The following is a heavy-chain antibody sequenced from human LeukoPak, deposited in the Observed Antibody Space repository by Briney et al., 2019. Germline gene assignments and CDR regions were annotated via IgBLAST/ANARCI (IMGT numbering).Heavy chain of an antibody. CDR2: IYYSGSS. CDR1: GGSISSTTYY. Sequence: SETLSLTCTVSGGSISSTTYYWSWIRQPPGKGLEWIGYIYYSGSSNYNPSLKSRVTISVDTSKNQFSLNLSSVTAADTAMYYCARDGGDSGYGSFDYWGQGTLVTVSS. CDR3: ARDGGDSGYGSFDY. V-gene: IGHV4-61*01. J-gene: IGHJ4*02. D-gene: IGHD5-12*01.